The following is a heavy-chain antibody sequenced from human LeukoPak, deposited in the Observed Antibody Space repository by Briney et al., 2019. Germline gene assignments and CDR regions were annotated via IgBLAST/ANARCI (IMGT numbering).Heavy chain of an antibody. Sequence: GGSLRLSCAASGFTFSSYGMHWVRQAPGKGLEWVAVISYDGSNKYYADSVKGRFTISRDNSKNTLYLQMNSLRAEDTAVYYCAKAYSGYDEPDYWGQGTLVTVSS. CDR2: ISYDGSNK. J-gene: IGHJ4*02. D-gene: IGHD5-12*01. V-gene: IGHV3-30*18. CDR1: GFTFSSYG. CDR3: AKAYSGYDEPDY.